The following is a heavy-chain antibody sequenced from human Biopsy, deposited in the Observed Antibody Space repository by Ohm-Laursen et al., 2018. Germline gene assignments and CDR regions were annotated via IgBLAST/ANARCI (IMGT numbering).Heavy chain of an antibody. CDR2: IYYTGST. J-gene: IGHJ3*02. CDR3: AGIVLGPTNDAFDI. CDR1: GGSISSYY. V-gene: IGHV4-59*12. Sequence: PPGTLSLTCTVSGGSISSYYWSWIRQPPGKGLEWIGYIYYTGSTNYNPSLKSRVTISVDASMNHLSLRLTSVTAADTAVYYCAGIVLGPTNDAFDIWGQGTMVTVSS. D-gene: IGHD1-26*01.